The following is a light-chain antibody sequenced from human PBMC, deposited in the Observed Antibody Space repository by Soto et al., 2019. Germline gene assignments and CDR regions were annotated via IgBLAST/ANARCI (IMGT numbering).Light chain of an antibody. Sequence: EMVMTHSPATLSVSPWGIVTLSCRASQSVSSNLAWYQQKPGQAPRLLIYAASTRAAGIPARFSGSGSGTEFTLTISSLQSEDFAVYYCHQYNNWLTFGGGTKVDIK. CDR2: AAS. J-gene: IGKJ4*01. CDR1: QSVSSN. V-gene: IGKV3-15*01. CDR3: HQYNNWLT.